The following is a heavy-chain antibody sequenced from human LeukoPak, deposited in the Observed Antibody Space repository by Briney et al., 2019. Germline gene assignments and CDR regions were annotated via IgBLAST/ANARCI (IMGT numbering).Heavy chain of an antibody. V-gene: IGHV4-38-2*01. CDR3: ARPISSQGYFGVVID. Sequence: ASETLSLTCAVSGYPISSASYWGWIRQPPGKGLEWIGNIYHSGSPYYNPSLKSRVTISVDTSKNQFSLKLSSVTAADTAVYYCARPISSQGYFGVVIDWGQGTLVTVSS. CDR2: IYHSGSP. CDR1: GYPISSASY. J-gene: IGHJ4*02. D-gene: IGHD3-3*01.